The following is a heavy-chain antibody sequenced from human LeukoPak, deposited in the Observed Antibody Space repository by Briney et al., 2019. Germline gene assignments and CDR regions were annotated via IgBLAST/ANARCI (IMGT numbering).Heavy chain of an antibody. CDR3: ARHHRSSGSYQVPYYFDY. CDR1: GGSISSYY. Sequence: SETLSLTCTVSGGSISSYYWSWIRQPPGKGLEWIGYIYYSGSTNYNPSLKSRVTISVDTSKNQFSLKLSSVTAADTAVYYCARHHRSSGSYQVPYYFDYWGQGTLVTVSS. D-gene: IGHD1-26*01. CDR2: IYYSGST. V-gene: IGHV4-59*08. J-gene: IGHJ4*02.